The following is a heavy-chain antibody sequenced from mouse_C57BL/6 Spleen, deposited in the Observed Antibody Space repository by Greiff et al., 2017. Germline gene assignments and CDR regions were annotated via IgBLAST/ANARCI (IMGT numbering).Heavy chain of an antibody. J-gene: IGHJ4*01. CDR1: GYSITSGYY. V-gene: IGHV3-6*01. CDR2: ISYDGSN. D-gene: IGHD2-3*01. Sequence: EVKLMESGPGLVKPSQSLSLTCSVTGYSITSGYYWNWIRQFPGNKLEWMGYISYDGSNNYNPSLKNRNSITRDTSKNQFFLKLNSVTTEDTATYYCAKGIYDGYYGYAMDYWGQGTSVTVSS. CDR3: AKGIYDGYYGYAMDY.